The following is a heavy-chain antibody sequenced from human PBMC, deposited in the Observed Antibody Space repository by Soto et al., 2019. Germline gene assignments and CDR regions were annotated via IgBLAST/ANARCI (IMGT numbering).Heavy chain of an antibody. CDR3: ARGGGDRPSAGTLDH. CDR2: INSDGSTT. CDR1: GFIFSSYG. D-gene: IGHD6-13*01. V-gene: IGHV3-74*01. J-gene: IGHJ4*02. Sequence: EVQLVESGGGLVQPGGSLRLSCAASGFIFSSYGMHWVRQPPGKGLLWVSRINSDGSTTTYADSVKGRFTISRDNAKNTLYLQMNSLRAEDTAVYYCARGGGDRPSAGTLDHWGQGTLVTGSS.